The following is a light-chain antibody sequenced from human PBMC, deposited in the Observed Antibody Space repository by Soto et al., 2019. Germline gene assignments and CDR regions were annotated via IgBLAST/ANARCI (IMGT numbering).Light chain of an antibody. CDR1: RSLVYSDGNTS. Sequence: DVVMTQSALPLPVTLGQPASISCRSSRSLVYSDGNTSLNWFQQRPGQSPRRLIFEVSNRDSGVPDRFCGSGSGTDFTLTINSLQAEDVAVYYCQQYYSTPWTFGQGTKVDIK. CDR3: QQYYSTPWT. J-gene: IGKJ1*01. V-gene: IGKV2-30*01. CDR2: EVS.